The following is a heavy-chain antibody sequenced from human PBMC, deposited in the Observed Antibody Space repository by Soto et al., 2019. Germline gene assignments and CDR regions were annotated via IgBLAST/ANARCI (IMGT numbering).Heavy chain of an antibody. J-gene: IGHJ4*01. Sequence: GGSLILSCAASGFPFSSYGMHWVRQAPGKGLEWVAVISYDGSNKYYADSVKGRFTISRDNSKNTLYLQMNSLRAEDTAVYYRAKIDAILPGQVDDWGHGTLVTVAS. CDR3: AKIDAILPGQVDD. CDR1: GFPFSSYG. CDR2: ISYDGSNK. D-gene: IGHD3-9*01. V-gene: IGHV3-30*18.